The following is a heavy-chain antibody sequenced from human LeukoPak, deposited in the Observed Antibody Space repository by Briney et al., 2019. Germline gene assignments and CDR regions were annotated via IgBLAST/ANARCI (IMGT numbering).Heavy chain of an antibody. J-gene: IGHJ6*02. Sequence: PGGSLRLSCAASGFTFSSYWMHWVRQAPGKGLVWVSRINSDGSRTTYADSVKGRFTISRDNAKNTLFLQMSSLRAEDTAVYYCARDNYYDSSGYPSGGMDVWGQGTTVTVSS. CDR2: INSDGSRT. D-gene: IGHD3-22*01. V-gene: IGHV3-74*03. CDR1: GFTFSSYW. CDR3: ARDNYYDSSGYPSGGMDV.